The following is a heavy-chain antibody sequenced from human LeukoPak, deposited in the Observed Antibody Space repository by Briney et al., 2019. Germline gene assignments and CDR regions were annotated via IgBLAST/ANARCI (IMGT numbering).Heavy chain of an antibody. CDR2: IRYDGSNK. Sequence: GRSLRLSCAASGFTFSSYGMHWVRQAPGKGLEWVAFIRYDGSNKYYADSVKGRFTISRDNSKNTLYLQMNSLRAEDTAVYYCAKDGWAYRSGFVGYWGQGTLVTVSS. J-gene: IGHJ4*02. CDR3: AKDGWAYRSGFVGY. D-gene: IGHD3-3*01. V-gene: IGHV3-30*02. CDR1: GFTFSSYG.